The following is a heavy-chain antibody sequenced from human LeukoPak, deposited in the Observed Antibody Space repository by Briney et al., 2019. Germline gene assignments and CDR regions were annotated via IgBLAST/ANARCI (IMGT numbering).Heavy chain of an antibody. J-gene: IGHJ6*02. V-gene: IGHV3-30*02. CDR1: GFTFSSYG. Sequence: GGSLRLSCAASGFTFSSYGMHWVRQAPGKGLEWVAFIRYDGSNKYYADSVKGRFTISRDNSKNTLYLQMNSLRAEDTAVYYCASAPYYGDYRYYYYGMDVWGQGTTVTVSS. CDR2: IRYDGSNK. CDR3: ASAPYYGDYRYYYYGMDV. D-gene: IGHD4-17*01.